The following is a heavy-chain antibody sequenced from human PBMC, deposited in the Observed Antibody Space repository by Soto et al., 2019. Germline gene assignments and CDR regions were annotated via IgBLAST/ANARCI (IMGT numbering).Heavy chain of an antibody. CDR3: ARGTGSSDWRFSYYYMDV. V-gene: IGHV1-8*01. J-gene: IGHJ6*02. CDR1: FTSYD. D-gene: IGHD6-19*01. CDR2: MNPNSGDT. Sequence: QVQLVQSGAEVKKPGASVKVSCTFTSYDINWVRQAPGQGLEWMAWMNPNSGDTRYAQKLQGRVTMTRNTSSFTAYMELRSLRSEDTAVYYCARGTGSSDWRFSYYYMDVWGQGTTVTVSS.